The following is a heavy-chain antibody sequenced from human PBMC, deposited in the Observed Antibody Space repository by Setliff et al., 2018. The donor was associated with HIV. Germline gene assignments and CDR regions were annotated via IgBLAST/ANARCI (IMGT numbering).Heavy chain of an antibody. Sequence: GGSLRLSCTASGFSVNNNYMTWVRQAPGKGLEWVSVMNNDGRTYYAESVKGRFTISRDDSKNTVYLQMHSLSVEDTAVYYCARGVKWVDPWGQGALVTVSS. CDR2: MNNDGRT. J-gene: IGHJ5*02. D-gene: IGHD3-10*01. CDR1: GFSVNNNY. V-gene: IGHV3-53*01. CDR3: ARGVKWVDP.